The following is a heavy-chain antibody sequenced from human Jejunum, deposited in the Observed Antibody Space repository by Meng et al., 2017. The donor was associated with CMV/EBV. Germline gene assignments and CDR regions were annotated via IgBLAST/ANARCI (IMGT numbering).Heavy chain of an antibody. CDR1: GFTVRTNY. J-gene: IGHJ6*02. CDR2: IYSGVST. V-gene: IGHV3-66*02. D-gene: IGHD3-10*01. CDR3: ARQEWFDYGLDV. Sequence: AASGFTVRTNYMSLVRQAPGNGLEWVSVIYSGVSTYYAESVKGRFTISRDNSKNTLYLQMSSLRAEDTAVYYCARQEWFDYGLDVWGQGTTVTVSS.